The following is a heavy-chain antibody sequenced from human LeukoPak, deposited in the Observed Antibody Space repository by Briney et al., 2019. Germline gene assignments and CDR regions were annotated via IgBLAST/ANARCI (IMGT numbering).Heavy chain of an antibody. J-gene: IGHJ4*02. D-gene: IGHD1-26*01. CDR3: AKHGGSYRYYFDY. V-gene: IGHV3-23*01. CDR2: ISGSGGST. Sequence: GGSLRLSCAASGFTFSSYWMTWVRQAPGKGLEWVSAISGSGGSTYYADSVKGRFTISRDNSKNTLYLQMNSLRAEDTAVYYCAKHGGSYRYYFDYWGQGTLVTVSS. CDR1: GFTFSSYW.